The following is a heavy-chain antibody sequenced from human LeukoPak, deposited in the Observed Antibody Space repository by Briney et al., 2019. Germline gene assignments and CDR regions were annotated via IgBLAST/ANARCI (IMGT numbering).Heavy chain of an antibody. Sequence: GGSLRLSCAASGFTFDDYGMSWVRQAPGKGLVWVSRINSDGSSTSYADSVKGRFTISRDNAKNTLYLQMNSLRAEDTAVYYCARRAAALGAFDYWGPGTLVTVSS. V-gene: IGHV3-74*01. J-gene: IGHJ4*02. D-gene: IGHD6-13*01. CDR3: ARRAAALGAFDY. CDR2: INSDGSST. CDR1: GFTFDDYG.